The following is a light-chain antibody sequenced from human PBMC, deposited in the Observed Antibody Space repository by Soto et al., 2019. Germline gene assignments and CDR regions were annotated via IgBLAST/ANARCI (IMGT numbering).Light chain of an antibody. V-gene: IGKV1-8*01. J-gene: IGKJ5*01. CDR3: QQSYSTPPIT. Sequence: VRMTQSTSSLSASTGDRVTITCRASQGISSYLAWYQQKPGKAPKLLIYAASSLQSGVPSRFSGSGSGTDFTLTISSLQPEDFATYYCQQSYSTPPITFGQGTRLAIK. CDR1: QGISSY. CDR2: AAS.